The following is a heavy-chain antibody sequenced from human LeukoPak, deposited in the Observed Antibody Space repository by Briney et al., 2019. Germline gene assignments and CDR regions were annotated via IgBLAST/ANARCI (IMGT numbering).Heavy chain of an antibody. CDR3: AKAPVTSCRGAYCYPFDS. V-gene: IGHV3-23*01. CDR1: GFTLSTYA. D-gene: IGHD2-21*01. Sequence: GGSLRLSCAASGFTLSTYAMSWVRQTPGKGLEWVAATSSSDAGTYHADSVRGRFTISKDNSKNTLYLQMNSLRAEDAAVYFCAKAPVTSCRGAYCYPFDSWGQGTLVTVSS. CDR2: TSSSDAGT. J-gene: IGHJ4*02.